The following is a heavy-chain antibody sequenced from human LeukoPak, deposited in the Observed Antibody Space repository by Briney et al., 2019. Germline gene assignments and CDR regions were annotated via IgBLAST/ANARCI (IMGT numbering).Heavy chain of an antibody. V-gene: IGHV4-39*01. CDR3: ARHSEGVAVAVWGYNWFDP. D-gene: IGHD6-19*01. J-gene: IGHJ5*02. Sequence: SETLSLTCTVSGGSISSSSYYWGWIRQPPGKGLEWIGSIYYSGSTYYNPSLKSRVTISVDTSKNQFSLKLSSVTAADTAVYYCARHSEGVAVAVWGYNWFDPWGQETLVTVSS. CDR2: IYYSGST. CDR1: GGSISSSSYY.